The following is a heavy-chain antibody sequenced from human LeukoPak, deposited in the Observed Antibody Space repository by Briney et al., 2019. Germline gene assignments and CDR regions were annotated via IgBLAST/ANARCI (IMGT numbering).Heavy chain of an antibody. Sequence: PSETLSLTCIVSGGSISSYYWSWIRQPPGKGLECIGYIYNSGSTNYNPSLKSRVSISVDTSKNQFSLKLSSVTAADTAVYYCARLAIDAFDIWGQGTMVTVSS. V-gene: IGHV4-59*08. CDR2: IYNSGST. J-gene: IGHJ3*02. CDR1: GGSISSYY. D-gene: IGHD3-3*02. CDR3: ARLAIDAFDI.